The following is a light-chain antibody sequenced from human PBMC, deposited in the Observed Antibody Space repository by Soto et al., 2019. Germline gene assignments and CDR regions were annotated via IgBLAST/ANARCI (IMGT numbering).Light chain of an antibody. CDR1: SSDVGGYNY. J-gene: IGLJ1*01. CDR2: DVT. V-gene: IGLV2-11*01. CDR3: CSYAGSHYV. Sequence: QSALTQPRSVSGSPGQSVTISCTGTSSDVGGYNYVSWYQQHPGKAPKIMTYDVTMRPSGVPDRFSGSKSGNTASLTISGLQAEDEAAYYCCSYAGSHYVFGTGTKVTVL.